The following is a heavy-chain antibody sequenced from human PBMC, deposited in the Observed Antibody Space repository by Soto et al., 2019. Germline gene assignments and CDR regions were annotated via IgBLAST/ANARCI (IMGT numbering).Heavy chain of an antibody. J-gene: IGHJ4*02. Sequence: EVQLVESGGGLVQLGGSRRLSCAASGFTFSSFWMTWVRQAPGKGLEWVANIKQDGSEKYYEDSVKGRFTISRDNARNSLFLEMKCLRSEDTAVYSCVRDRSGSYLEGFDYWGQGTLVTVSS. CDR1: GFTFSSFW. V-gene: IGHV3-7*01. CDR2: IKQDGSEK. D-gene: IGHD1-26*01. CDR3: VRDRSGSYLEGFDY.